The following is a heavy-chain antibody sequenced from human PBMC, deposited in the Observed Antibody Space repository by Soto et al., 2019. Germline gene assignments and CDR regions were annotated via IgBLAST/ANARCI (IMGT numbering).Heavy chain of an antibody. CDR1: GFTFSSYA. D-gene: IGHD6-19*01. CDR2: ISGSGGST. V-gene: IGHV3-23*01. Sequence: LGLSCAASGFTFSSYAMSWVRQAPGKGLEWVSAISGSGGSTYYADSVKGRFTISRDNSKNTLYLQMNSLRAEDTAVYYCALRAYSSGWYVGYFDYWGQGTLVTVSS. J-gene: IGHJ4*02. CDR3: ALRAYSSGWYVGYFDY.